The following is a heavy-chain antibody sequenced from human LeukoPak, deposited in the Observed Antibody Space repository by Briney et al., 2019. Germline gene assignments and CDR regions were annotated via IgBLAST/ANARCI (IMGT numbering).Heavy chain of an antibody. CDR1: GFTFPNAW. J-gene: IGHJ5*02. CDR3: ATPGRIPEAANWFDP. CDR2: IKSRTDGGTT. V-gene: IGHV3-15*01. D-gene: IGHD6-13*01. Sequence: GGSLSLSCAASGFTFPNAWMSWLRQAPGKGLEWVGHIKSRTDGGTTDYAAPVKGRFTISRDDSENTLYLQMSSLKTEDTVVYYCATPGRIPEAANWFDPWGQGTLVTVSS.